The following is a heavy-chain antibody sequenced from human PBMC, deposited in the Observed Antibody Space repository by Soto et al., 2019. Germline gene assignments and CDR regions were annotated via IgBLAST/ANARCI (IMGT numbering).Heavy chain of an antibody. Sequence: EVQLLESGGGLVQPGGSLRLSCAASGFTFSSYAMSWVRQAPGKGLEWVSAISGSGGSTYYADSVKGRFTISRDNSKNTLYLQRNSLRAGDTAVYYCAKRSSYDYVGGSYRYGGQGTLVTVSS. CDR3: AKRSSYDYVGGSYRY. J-gene: IGHJ4*02. V-gene: IGHV3-23*01. D-gene: IGHD3-16*02. CDR1: GFTFSSYA. CDR2: ISGSGGST.